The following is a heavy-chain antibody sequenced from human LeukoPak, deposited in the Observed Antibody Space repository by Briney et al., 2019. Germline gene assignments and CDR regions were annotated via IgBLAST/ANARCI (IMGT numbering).Heavy chain of an antibody. J-gene: IGHJ4*02. CDR1: GHTFTGYY. D-gene: IGHD3-3*01. CDR2: INPNSGGT. CDR3: ARGYTITISPAGF. V-gene: IGHV1-2*06. Sequence: ASVKVSCKASGHTFTGYYMHWVRQAPGQGLEWMGRINPNSGGTNYAQKFQGRVTMTRDTSISTAYMELSRLRSDDTAVYYCARGYTITISPAGFWGQGTLVTVSS.